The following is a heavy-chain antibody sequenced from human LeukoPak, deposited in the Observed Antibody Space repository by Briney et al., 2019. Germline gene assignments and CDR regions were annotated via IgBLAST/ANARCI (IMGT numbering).Heavy chain of an antibody. Sequence: GALRLSCAASEFTFSDYYMSWIRQAPGKGLEWISYISTSSNTIDYADSVEGRFTISRDNAKNSLYLQMNSLTVEDTATYYCAKRTMSAFDSWGQGTLLIVSS. D-gene: IGHD5-24*01. CDR1: EFTFSDYY. J-gene: IGHJ4*02. V-gene: IGHV3-11*01. CDR3: AKRTMSAFDS. CDR2: ISTSSNTI.